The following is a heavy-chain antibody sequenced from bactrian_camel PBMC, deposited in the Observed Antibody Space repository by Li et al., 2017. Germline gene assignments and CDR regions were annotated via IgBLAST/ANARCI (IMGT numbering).Heavy chain of an antibody. J-gene: IGHJ4*01. V-gene: IGHV3S40*01. D-gene: IGHD6*01. CDR3: AARVCYYGTSIVFSSSSYTY. CDR2: VYFGGGRT. Sequence: GSVQAGGSLRLSCAASGYTDFNYCMGWFRQAPGKEREGVAFVYFGGGRTYYADSVKGRFTVSKDNTKNTVYLQMNGLKPDDTGMYYCAARVCYYGTSIVFSSSSYTYWGQGTQVTVS. CDR1: GYTDFNYC.